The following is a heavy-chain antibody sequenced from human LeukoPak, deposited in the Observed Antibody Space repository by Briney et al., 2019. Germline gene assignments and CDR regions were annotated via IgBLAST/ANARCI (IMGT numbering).Heavy chain of an antibody. Sequence: GGSLRLSCAASGFTFSRYWMSWVRQAPGKGLEWVANIKQDGTEKYYVDSVRGRFTISRDNAKNSLYLQMNSLRAEDTAVYYCARNDLIRGPTWEYYYMDVWGKGTTVTVSS. CDR3: ARNDLIRGPTWEYYYMDV. D-gene: IGHD3-10*01. CDR2: IKQDGTEK. CDR1: GFTFSRYW. J-gene: IGHJ6*03. V-gene: IGHV3-7*01.